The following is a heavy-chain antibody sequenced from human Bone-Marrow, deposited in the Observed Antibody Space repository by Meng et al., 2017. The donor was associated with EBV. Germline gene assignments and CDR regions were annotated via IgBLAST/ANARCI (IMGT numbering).Heavy chain of an antibody. Sequence: QLQLPAVGPGQVKPSETLSLTCTVSGGSVSSGSYYWSWIRQPPGKGLEWIGYIYYSGSTNYNPSLKSRVTISVDTSKNQFSLKLSSVTAADTAVYYCARATSGWVEIYYWGQGTLVTVSS. D-gene: IGHD6-19*01. CDR2: IYYSGST. CDR1: GGSVSSGSYY. CDR3: ARATSGWVEIYY. J-gene: IGHJ4*02. V-gene: IGHV4-61*01.